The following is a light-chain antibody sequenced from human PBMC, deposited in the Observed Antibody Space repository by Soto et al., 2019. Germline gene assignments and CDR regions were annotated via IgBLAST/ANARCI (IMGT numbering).Light chain of an antibody. CDR3: QQYGSSPPYT. Sequence: EIVLTQSPGTLSLSPGKRATLSCRASQSVSSSYLAWYQQKPGRAPRLLIYGASSRATGIPDRFSGSGSGTDFTLTISRLEPEDFAVYYCQQYGSSPPYTFGQGTKLEIK. V-gene: IGKV3-20*01. CDR2: GAS. CDR1: QSVSSSY. J-gene: IGKJ2*01.